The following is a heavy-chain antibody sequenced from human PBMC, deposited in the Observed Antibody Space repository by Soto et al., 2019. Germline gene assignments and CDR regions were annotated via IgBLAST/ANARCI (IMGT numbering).Heavy chain of an antibody. CDR1: GFTFSSYG. CDR2: ISYDGSNK. Sequence: PGGSLRLSCAASGFTFSSYGMHWVRQAPGKGLEWVAVISYDGSNKYYADSVKGRFTISRDNSKNTLYLQMNSLRAEDTAVYYCAKGPEFVGFGEIIYYYGMDVWGQGTTVTVSS. D-gene: IGHD3-10*01. CDR3: AKGPEFVGFGEIIYYYGMDV. V-gene: IGHV3-30*18. J-gene: IGHJ6*02.